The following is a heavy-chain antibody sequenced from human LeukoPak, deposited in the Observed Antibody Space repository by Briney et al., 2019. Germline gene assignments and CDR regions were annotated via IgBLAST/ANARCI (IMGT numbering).Heavy chain of an antibody. J-gene: IGHJ4*02. D-gene: IGHD1-26*01. CDR2: IWYDGSNK. CDR3: ARDFGSYYFDY. Sequence: SGGSLRLSCAASGFTFSSYGMPWVRQAPGKGLEWVAVIWYDGSNKYYADSVKGRFTISRDNSKNTLYLQMNSLRAEDTAVYYCARDFGSYYFDYWGQGTLVTVSS. V-gene: IGHV3-33*01. CDR1: GFTFSSYG.